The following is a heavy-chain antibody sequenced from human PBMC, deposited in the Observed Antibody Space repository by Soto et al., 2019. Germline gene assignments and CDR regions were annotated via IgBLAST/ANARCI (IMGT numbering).Heavy chain of an antibody. V-gene: IGHV1-69*13. Sequence: GASVKVSCKASGGTFSSYAISWVRQAPGQGLEWMGGIIPIFGTANYAQKFQGRVTITADESTSTAYMELSSLRSEDTAVYYCARARSAVYCSGGSCYYFDYWGQGTLVTVSS. J-gene: IGHJ4*02. CDR1: GGTFSSYA. D-gene: IGHD2-15*01. CDR3: ARARSAVYCSGGSCYYFDY. CDR2: IIPIFGTA.